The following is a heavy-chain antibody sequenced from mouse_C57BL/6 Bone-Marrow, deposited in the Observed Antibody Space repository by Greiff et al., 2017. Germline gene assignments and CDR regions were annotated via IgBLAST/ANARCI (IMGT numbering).Heavy chain of an antibody. CDR3: ARHEEGIYYGNYDWFAY. Sequence: QVQLQQSGAELVKPGASVKLSCKASGYTFTEYTIHWVKQRSGQGLECIGWFYPGSGSIKYNEKFKDKATLTADKSSSTVYMELSRLTSEDSAVYFCARHEEGIYYGNYDWFAYWGQGTLVTVSA. J-gene: IGHJ3*01. D-gene: IGHD2-1*01. CDR1: GYTFTEYT. V-gene: IGHV1-62-2*01. CDR2: FYPGSGSI.